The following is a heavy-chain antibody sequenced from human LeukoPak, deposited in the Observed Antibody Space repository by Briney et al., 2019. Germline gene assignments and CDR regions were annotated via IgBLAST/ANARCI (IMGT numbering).Heavy chain of an antibody. V-gene: IGHV3-23*01. CDR1: VFPFSIYA. CDR3: ARDRTYHSDFTAYYFSPPLQQY. CDR2: IFGSIGST. J-gene: IGHJ4*02. Sequence: SVGSLSLSCVLSVFPFSIYAMSGVRDAPGEGLEWVSSIFGSIGSTYYADSVKGRVTVSRDNSRNTVYLQMNSLRGEDTAVYYCARDRTYHSDFTAYYFSPPLQQYWGQGTLVTVSS. D-gene: IGHD3-22*01.